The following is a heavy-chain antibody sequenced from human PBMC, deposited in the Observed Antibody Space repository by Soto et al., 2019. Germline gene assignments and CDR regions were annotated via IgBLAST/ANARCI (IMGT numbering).Heavy chain of an antibody. CDR2: VNYNGVT. CDR3: ARGVTGTLDF. D-gene: IGHD1-20*01. Sequence: SETLSLTCGVSGYSISAAYYWSWIRQSPGKGLEWIGCVNYNGVTFYNPSLKSRVTMTVETSKNHFSLRLTSVTATDTAMYFCARGVTGTLDFWGQGXLVTVYS. J-gene: IGHJ4*02. CDR1: GYSISAAYY. V-gene: IGHV4-38-2*01.